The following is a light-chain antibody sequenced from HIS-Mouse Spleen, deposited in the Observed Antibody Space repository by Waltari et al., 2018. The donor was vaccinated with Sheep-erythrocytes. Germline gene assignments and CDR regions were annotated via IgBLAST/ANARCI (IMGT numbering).Light chain of an antibody. J-gene: IGLJ2*01. CDR2: EVS. V-gene: IGLV2-14*01. CDR3: SSYTSSSTQV. CDR1: SIAVGGYHY. Sequence: QSALTQPAYVSGSPAQSITITCTGTSIAVGGYHYSLLYQQHQGKAPKLMIYEVSNPPSGVSNRFSGSKSGNTASLTISGLQAEDEADYYCSSYTSSSTQVFGGGTKLTVL.